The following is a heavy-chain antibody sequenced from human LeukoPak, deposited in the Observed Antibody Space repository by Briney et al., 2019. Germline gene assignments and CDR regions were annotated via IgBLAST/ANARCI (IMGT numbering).Heavy chain of an antibody. D-gene: IGHD6-19*01. CDR1: EFTFNSYE. Sequence: GGSLRLSCASSEFTFNSYEMNWVRKAPGKGLELASYISSSGSTIYYADSVKGRFTISRDNAKNSLYLQMNSLRAEDTAVYYCARMYSSGGFDYWGQGTLITVSS. CDR2: ISSSGSTI. CDR3: ARMYSSGGFDY. J-gene: IGHJ4*02. V-gene: IGHV3-48*03.